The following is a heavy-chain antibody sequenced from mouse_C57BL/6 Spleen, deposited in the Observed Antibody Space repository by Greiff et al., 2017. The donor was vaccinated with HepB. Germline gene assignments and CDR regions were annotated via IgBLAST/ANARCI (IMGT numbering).Heavy chain of an antibody. J-gene: IGHJ4*01. Sequence: QVQLQQSGAELVKPGASVKLSCKASGYTFTSYWMHWVKQRPGQGLEWIGMIHPNSGSTNYNEKFKSKATLTVDKSSSTAYMQLSSLTSEDSAVYYCASSFSYYGSSPAMDYWGQGTSVTVSS. V-gene: IGHV1-64*01. CDR2: IHPNSGST. D-gene: IGHD1-1*01. CDR3: ASSFSYYGSSPAMDY. CDR1: GYTFTSYW.